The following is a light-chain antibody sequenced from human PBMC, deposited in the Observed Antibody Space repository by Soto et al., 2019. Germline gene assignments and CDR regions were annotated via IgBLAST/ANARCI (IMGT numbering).Light chain of an antibody. J-gene: IGKJ2*01. CDR3: QQRNHWTPTYT. CDR1: ESVSSY. CDR2: AAS. Sequence: EIVLTQSPATLSLSPGERATLSCRASESVSSYLAWYQLKPGQAPRLLIYAASHRATGVPVRFTGSGSGTDFAFTISSLEPEDFAIYYGQQRNHWTPTYTFGQGTKLELK. V-gene: IGKV3-11*01.